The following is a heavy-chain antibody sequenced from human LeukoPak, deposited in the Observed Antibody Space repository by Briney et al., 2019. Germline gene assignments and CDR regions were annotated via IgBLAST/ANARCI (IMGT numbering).Heavy chain of an antibody. CDR3: ATDRAPYYFDY. D-gene: IGHD3-10*01. V-gene: IGHV3-30*04. J-gene: IGHJ4*02. Sequence: GRSLRLSCAASGFTFSSYTMHWVRQAPGKGLEWVAFIQYDGSDNNYADSVKGRFTISRDNSKNTLYLQMNSLRAEDTAVYYCATDRAPYYFDYWGQGTLVTVSS. CDR1: GFTFSSYT. CDR2: IQYDGSDN.